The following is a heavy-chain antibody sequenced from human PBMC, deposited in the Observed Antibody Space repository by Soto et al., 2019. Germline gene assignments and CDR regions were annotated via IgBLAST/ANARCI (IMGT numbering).Heavy chain of an antibody. D-gene: IGHD6-19*01. CDR1: GFTFSSYA. V-gene: IGHV3-30-3*01. CDR2: ISYDGSNK. CDR3: AREGGWRYYFDY. Sequence: QVQLVESGGGVVQPGRSLRLSCAASGFTFSSYAMHWVRQAPGKGLEWVAVISYDGSNKYYADSVKGRFTISRDNSKNPLYLQMNSLRAEDTAVYYCAREGGWRYYFDYWGQGTLVTVSS. J-gene: IGHJ4*02.